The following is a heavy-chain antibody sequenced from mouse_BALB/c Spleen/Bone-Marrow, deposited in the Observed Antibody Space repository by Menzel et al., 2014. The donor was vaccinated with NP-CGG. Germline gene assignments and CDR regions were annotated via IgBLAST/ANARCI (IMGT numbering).Heavy chain of an antibody. CDR2: IDPANGNT. CDR1: GFNIKDTY. D-gene: IGHD4-1*01. J-gene: IGHJ4*01. Sequence: VQLQQSGAELVKPGASVKLSCTASGFNIKDTYMHWVKQRPEQGLEWIGRIDPANGNTKYDPKFQGKATITADTSSNTAYLQLSSLSSEDTAVYYCARWEYYAMDYWGQGTSVTVSS. V-gene: IGHV14-3*02. CDR3: ARWEYYAMDY.